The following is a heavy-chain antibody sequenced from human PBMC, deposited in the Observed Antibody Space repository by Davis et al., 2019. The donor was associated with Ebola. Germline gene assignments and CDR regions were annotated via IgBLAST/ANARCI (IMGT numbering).Heavy chain of an antibody. CDR3: AKDQGGSYRLDDAFEI. D-gene: IGHD1-26*01. CDR1: GFTFSSYW. Sequence: GESLKISCAASGFTFSSYWMHWVRQAPGKGLVWVSRINSDGSSTSYADSVKGRFTISRDNAKNTLYLQMNNLGAEDTAVYYCAKDQGGSYRLDDAFEIWGQGTMVTVSS. CDR2: INSDGSST. J-gene: IGHJ3*02. V-gene: IGHV3-74*01.